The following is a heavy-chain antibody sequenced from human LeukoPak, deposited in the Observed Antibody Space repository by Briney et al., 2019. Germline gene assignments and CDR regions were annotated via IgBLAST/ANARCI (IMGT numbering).Heavy chain of an antibody. D-gene: IGHD4-17*01. CDR1: GFTFSSYA. Sequence: GRSLRLSCAASGFTFSSYAMHWVRQAPGKGLEWVAVISYDGSNKYYADSVKGRFTISRDNSKDTLYLQMNSLRAEDTAVYYCAGELTTTDAFDIWGQETMVTVSS. CDR3: AGELTTTDAFDI. J-gene: IGHJ3*02. V-gene: IGHV3-30-3*01. CDR2: ISYDGSNK.